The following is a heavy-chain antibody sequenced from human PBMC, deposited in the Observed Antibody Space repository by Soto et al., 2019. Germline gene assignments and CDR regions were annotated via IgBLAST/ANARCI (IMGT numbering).Heavy chain of an antibody. D-gene: IGHD2-2*01. J-gene: IGHJ3*02. Sequence: GGSLRLSCAASGFTFSSYSMNWVRQAPGKGLEWVSSISSSSSYIYYADSVKGRFTISRDNAKNSLYLQMNSLRAEDTAVYYCAREDCSSTSCYAFDIWGQGTMVTVS. CDR2: ISSSSSYI. V-gene: IGHV3-21*01. CDR1: GFTFSSYS. CDR3: AREDCSSTSCYAFDI.